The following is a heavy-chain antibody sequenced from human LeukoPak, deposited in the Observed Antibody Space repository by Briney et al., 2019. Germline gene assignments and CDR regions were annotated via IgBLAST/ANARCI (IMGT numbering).Heavy chain of an antibody. Sequence: PGGSLRLSCAASGFTFSSYGLSWVRQAPGRGLEWVSAIRGSGGNTYYAASVKGRFTISRDNSKNTLYLQMNNLRAEDTAVYYCANRRYGILTPDYWGRGTLVTVSS. D-gene: IGHD5-18*01. CDR3: ANRRYGILTPDY. CDR1: GFTFSSYG. CDR2: IRGSGGNT. J-gene: IGHJ4*02. V-gene: IGHV3-23*01.